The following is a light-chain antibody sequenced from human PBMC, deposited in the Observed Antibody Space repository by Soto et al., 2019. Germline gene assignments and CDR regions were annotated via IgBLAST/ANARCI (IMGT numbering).Light chain of an antibody. V-gene: IGKV3-11*01. CDR3: QQYATSPRT. Sequence: EIVLTQSPATLSLSPGERATLSCRASQSVSSYLAWYQQKPGQAPRLLIYDASNRATGIPARFSGSGSGTDFTLTISSLEPEDFAVYSCQQYATSPRTFGQGTKVDNK. CDR1: QSVSSY. CDR2: DAS. J-gene: IGKJ1*01.